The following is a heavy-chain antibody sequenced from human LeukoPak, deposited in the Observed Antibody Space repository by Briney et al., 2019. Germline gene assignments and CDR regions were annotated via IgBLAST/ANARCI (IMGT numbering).Heavy chain of an antibody. J-gene: IGHJ4*02. Sequence: SETLSLTCTVSGGSISSGWYWGWIRQPPGQGLEWIAGIYHSGSTFYNPSLKSRVTISLDTSKNQFSLKLNSVTAADTAVYYCARVASNLFGYASFDYWGQGTLVTVSS. V-gene: IGHV4-38-2*02. D-gene: IGHD2-2*01. CDR3: ARVASNLFGYASFDY. CDR1: GGSISSGWY. CDR2: IYHSGST.